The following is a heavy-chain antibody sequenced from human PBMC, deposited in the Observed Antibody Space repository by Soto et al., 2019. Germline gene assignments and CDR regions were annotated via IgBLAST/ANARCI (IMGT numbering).Heavy chain of an antibody. J-gene: IGHJ4*02. Sequence: EVQLLESGGGLVQSGGSLRLSCAASGFTLSIYTMSWVRQAPGKGLEWISAISGSATSTYLADSVKGRLTISRDNSKNAPYLEMHSLRAEDTAIYYCAKGSSDYRPYYFDYWGQGTLVTVSS. CDR1: GFTLSIYT. V-gene: IGHV3-23*01. D-gene: IGHD3-22*01. CDR2: ISGSATST. CDR3: AKGSSDYRPYYFDY.